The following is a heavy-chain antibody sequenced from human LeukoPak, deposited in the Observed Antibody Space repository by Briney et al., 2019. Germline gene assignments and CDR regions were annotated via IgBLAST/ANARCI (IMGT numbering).Heavy chain of an antibody. J-gene: IGHJ5*02. Sequence: SETLSLTCTVSGGSISSYYWSWIRQPPGKGLEWIGYIYYSGSTNYNPSLKSRVTISVDTSKNQFSLKLSSVTAADTAVYYCARTGTYYDFWSGYYPRGFFDPWGQGTLVTVSS. CDR3: ARTGTYYDFWSGYYPRGFFDP. V-gene: IGHV4-59*01. D-gene: IGHD3-3*01. CDR2: IYYSGST. CDR1: GGSISSYY.